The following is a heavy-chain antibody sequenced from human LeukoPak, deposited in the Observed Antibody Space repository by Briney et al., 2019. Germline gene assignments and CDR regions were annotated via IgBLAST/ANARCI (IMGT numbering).Heavy chain of an antibody. CDR2: VST. D-gene: IGHD5-18*01. CDR1: GGSISSSSHY. Sequence: SETLSLTCTVSGGSISSSSHYWGWIRQPPGKGLEWVGVSTYYNPSLKNRVTISRDTSKNQFSLKLSSVTAADTAIYYCARAGYSYGIISYFDSWGQGTLVTVSS. CDR3: ARAGYSYGIISYFDS. V-gene: IGHV4-39*01. J-gene: IGHJ4*02.